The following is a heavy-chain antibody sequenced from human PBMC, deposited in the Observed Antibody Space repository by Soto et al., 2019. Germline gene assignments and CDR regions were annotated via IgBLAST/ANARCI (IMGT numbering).Heavy chain of an antibody. Sequence: PGGSLRLSGVASGFTFSDYSISWVRQAPWKGLEWISFISGSSATSIYYADSVKGRFTISRDSPRNSLYLQMSSLRAEDTAAYYCARGSVGRTKVFDIWGQGTMVTVSS. CDR2: ISGSSATSI. CDR1: GFTFSDYS. CDR3: ARGSVGRTKVFDI. D-gene: IGHD1-1*01. J-gene: IGHJ3*02. V-gene: IGHV3-11*01.